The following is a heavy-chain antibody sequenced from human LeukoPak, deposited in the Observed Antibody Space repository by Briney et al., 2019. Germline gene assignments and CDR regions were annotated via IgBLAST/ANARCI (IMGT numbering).Heavy chain of an antibody. CDR3: AKSARVYSGSSYDAFDI. D-gene: IGHD1-26*01. V-gene: IGHV3-23*01. CDR2: ISGSGGST. CDR1: GFTFSSYA. J-gene: IGHJ3*02. Sequence: GGSLRLSCAASGFTFSSYAMSWVRQAPGKGLEWVSAISGSGGSTYYADPVKGRFTISRDNSKNTLYLQMNSLRAEDTAVYYCAKSARVYSGSSYDAFDIWGQGTMVTVSS.